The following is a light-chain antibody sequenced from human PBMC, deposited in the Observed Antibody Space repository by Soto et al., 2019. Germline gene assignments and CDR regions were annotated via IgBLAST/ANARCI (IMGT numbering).Light chain of an antibody. J-gene: IGLJ2*01. CDR3: CSYAGSSTFGVV. Sequence: QSALTQPASVSGSPGQSITMSCTGTSSDVGSYNLVSWYQQHPGEAPKLMIYEGSKRPSGVSNRFSGSKSGNTASLTISGLQAEDEADYYCCSYAGSSTFGVVFGGGTKLTVL. CDR1: SSDVGSYNL. V-gene: IGLV2-23*03. CDR2: EGS.